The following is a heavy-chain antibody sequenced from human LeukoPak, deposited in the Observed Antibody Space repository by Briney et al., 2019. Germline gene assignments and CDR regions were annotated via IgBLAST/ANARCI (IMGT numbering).Heavy chain of an antibody. D-gene: IGHD3-10*01. Sequence: SETLSLTCTVSGGSIRTSGDHWTWIRQLPGKGLEWIGYTSYSGYPDSNPSLKSRVTISLDTSKNQFSLSLSSVTAADTAVYYCAREPTQPLRFGEFHPFDNWGQGTLVTVSS. CDR2: TSYSGYP. J-gene: IGHJ4*02. V-gene: IGHV4-31*03. CDR3: AREPTQPLRFGEFHPFDN. CDR1: GGSIRTSGDH.